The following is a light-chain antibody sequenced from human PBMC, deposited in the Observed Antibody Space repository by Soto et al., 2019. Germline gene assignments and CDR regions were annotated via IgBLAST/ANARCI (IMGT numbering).Light chain of an antibody. V-gene: IGKV3-20*01. J-gene: IGKJ5*01. CDR2: GAS. CDR3: QQYGSSPEV. CDR1: QRVSSN. Sequence: EIVMTQSPVTLSVSPGERATLSCRASQRVSSNVAWYQQKPGQAPRLLIYGASTRATGIPARFGGSGSGTDFTLTISRLEPEDFVVYYCQQYGSSPEVFGQGTRLEIK.